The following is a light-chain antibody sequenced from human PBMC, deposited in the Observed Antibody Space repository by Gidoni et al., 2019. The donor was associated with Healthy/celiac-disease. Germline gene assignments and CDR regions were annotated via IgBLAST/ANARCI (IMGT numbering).Light chain of an antibody. Sequence: DIQMTQSPSSVSASVGDRVTITCRASQGITSWFAWYQQKPGKAPKLLIYAASSLQSAVPSRFSGSGSGTDFTLTISSLKPEDFATYYCQQANSFHFTFGPGTKVDIK. V-gene: IGKV1D-12*01. CDR1: QGITSW. CDR2: AAS. J-gene: IGKJ3*01. CDR3: QQANSFHFT.